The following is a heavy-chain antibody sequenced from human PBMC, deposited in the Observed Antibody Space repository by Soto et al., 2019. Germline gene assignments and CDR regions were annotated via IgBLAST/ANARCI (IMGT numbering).Heavy chain of an antibody. J-gene: IGHJ3*02. CDR3: ARDENYYGSSPGAFDI. CDR1: GFTFSSYG. D-gene: IGHD3-10*01. Sequence: GGSLRLSCAASGFTFSSYGMHWVRQAPGKGLEWVAVIWYDGSNKYYADSVKGRFTISRDNSKNTLYLQMNSLRAEDTTVYYCARDENYYGSSPGAFDIWGQGTMVTVS. V-gene: IGHV3-33*01. CDR2: IWYDGSNK.